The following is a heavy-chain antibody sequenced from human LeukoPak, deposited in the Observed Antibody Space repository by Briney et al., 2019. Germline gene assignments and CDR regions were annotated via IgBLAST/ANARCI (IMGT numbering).Heavy chain of an antibody. CDR1: GYTFSAYY. J-gene: IGHJ2*01. Sequence: ASVKVSCKASGYTFSAYYLHWVRQAPGQGPEWLGWISPTDGGTQYAPKFQDRITMTRDTSTRTVYMELSNLRSDDTALYYCARDSGLIGTFWYFDLWGRGSMVSVSS. D-gene: IGHD2-21*01. V-gene: IGHV1-2*02. CDR3: ARDSGLIGTFWYFDL. CDR2: ISPTDGGT.